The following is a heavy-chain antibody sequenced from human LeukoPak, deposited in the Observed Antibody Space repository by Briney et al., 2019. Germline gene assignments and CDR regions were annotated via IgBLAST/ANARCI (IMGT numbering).Heavy chain of an antibody. D-gene: IGHD3-22*01. CDR1: GFTFSRYA. J-gene: IGHJ4*02. CDR2: INDSGGSA. V-gene: IGHV3-23*01. Sequence: AGGSLRLSCAASGFTFSRYALTWVRQAPGKGLEWVSTINDSGGSAYYADSVKGRFTISRDNSKNTLYLQMNSLRAEDTAVYYCCRGGDSSGRDQWGQGTLVTVSS. CDR3: CRGGDSSGRDQ.